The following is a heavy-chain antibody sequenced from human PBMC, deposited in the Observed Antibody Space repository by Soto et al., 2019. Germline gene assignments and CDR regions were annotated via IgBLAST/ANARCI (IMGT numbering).Heavy chain of an antibody. CDR1: GFSFSNYW. V-gene: IGHV3-74*01. D-gene: IGHD1-7*01. Sequence: GGSLRLSCAASGFSFSNYWMHWVRQAPGKGLVWVSRISPDGSSTNYADSVTGRFTISRDNAKNTLYLQMNSLRAEDTAVYYCARDNWNSYWGQGTLVTVSS. CDR2: ISPDGSST. CDR3: ARDNWNSY. J-gene: IGHJ4*02.